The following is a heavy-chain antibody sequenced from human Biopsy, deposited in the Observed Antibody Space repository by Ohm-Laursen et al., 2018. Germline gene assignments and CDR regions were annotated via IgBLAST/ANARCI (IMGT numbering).Heavy chain of an antibody. D-gene: IGHD5/OR15-5a*01. J-gene: IGHJ6*02. CDR1: GFRFTSYG. CDR2: ISYDQITK. Sequence: SLRLSCSASGFRFTSYGMHWVRQAPGKGLEWVAVISYDQITKHYADSVRGRFTIPRDNSKNTLYLQVNGLRAEDTAVYYCAKDLSVYYYYGIDVWGQGTTVTVSS. CDR3: AKDLSVYYYYGIDV. V-gene: IGHV3-30*19.